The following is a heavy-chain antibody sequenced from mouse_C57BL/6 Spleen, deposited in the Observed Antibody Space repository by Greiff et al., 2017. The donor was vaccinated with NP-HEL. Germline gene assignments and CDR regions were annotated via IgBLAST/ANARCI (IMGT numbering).Heavy chain of an antibody. D-gene: IGHD1-1*01. CDR1: GFTFSSYA. V-gene: IGHV5-9-1*02. J-gene: IGHJ4*01. CDR3: TRVEDTTTVVDYYAMDY. CDR2: ISSGGDYI. Sequence: DVKLVESGEGLVKPGGSLKLSCAASGFTFSSYAMSWVRQTPEKRLEWVAYISSGGDYIYYADTVKGRFTISRDNARNTLYLQMSSLKSEDTAMYYCTRVEDTTTVVDYYAMDYWGQGTSVTVSS.